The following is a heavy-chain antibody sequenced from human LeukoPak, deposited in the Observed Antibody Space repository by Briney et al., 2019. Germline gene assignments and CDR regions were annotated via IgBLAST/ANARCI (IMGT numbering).Heavy chain of an antibody. J-gene: IGHJ3*02. Sequence: SSETLSLTCSVSGDSLSSSHTYYWGWIRQPPGKGLEWIGSSYFRGSTYSSPSLRSRVVISVDTSKNQFSLKLSSVTAADSAVYYCARRVAVAPMCAFDIWGQGTMVTVSS. CDR3: ARRVAVAPMCAFDI. V-gene: IGHV4-39*07. D-gene: IGHD6-19*01. CDR2: SYFRGST. CDR1: GDSLSSSHTYY.